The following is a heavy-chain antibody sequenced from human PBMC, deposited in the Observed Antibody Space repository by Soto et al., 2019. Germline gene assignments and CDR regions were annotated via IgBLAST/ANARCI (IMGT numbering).Heavy chain of an antibody. Sequence: AASVKVSCKASGGTFSSYGFSWVRQAPGQGLEWMGGIIPIFGTANYAQKFQGRVTITADESTSTAYMELRSLRSEDTATYYCARDRGSTSCYGCNYYYYGMDVWGQGTTVTAP. V-gene: IGHV1-69*13. J-gene: IGHJ6*02. CDR3: ARDRGSTSCYGCNYYYYGMDV. CDR1: GGTFSSYG. D-gene: IGHD2-2*01. CDR2: IIPIFGTA.